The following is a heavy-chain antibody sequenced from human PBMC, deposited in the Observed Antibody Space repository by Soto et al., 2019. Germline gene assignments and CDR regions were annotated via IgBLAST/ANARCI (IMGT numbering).Heavy chain of an antibody. V-gene: IGHV4-31*03. CDR3: AREGPYSSSTLYWYFDL. D-gene: IGHD6-6*01. CDR2: IYYSGST. J-gene: IGHJ2*01. CDR1: GGSISSGGYY. Sequence: TSETLSLTCTVSGGSISSGGYYWSWIRQHPGKGLEWIGYIYYSGSTYYNPSLKSRVTISVDTSKNQFSLKLSSVTAADTAVYYCAREGPYSSSTLYWYFDLWGRGTLVTVSS.